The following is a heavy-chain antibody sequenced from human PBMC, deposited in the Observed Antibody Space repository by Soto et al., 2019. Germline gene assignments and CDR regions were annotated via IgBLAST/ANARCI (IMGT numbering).Heavy chain of an antibody. Sequence: LRLSCAASGFTFSSYGMHWVRQAPGKGLEWVAVIWYDGSNKYYADSVKGRFTISRDNSKNTLYLQMNSLRAEDTAVYYCARGYGGNSGAFDIWGQGTMVTVSS. CDR1: GFTFSSYG. CDR2: IWYDGSNK. J-gene: IGHJ3*02. D-gene: IGHD4-17*01. CDR3: ARGYGGNSGAFDI. V-gene: IGHV3-33*01.